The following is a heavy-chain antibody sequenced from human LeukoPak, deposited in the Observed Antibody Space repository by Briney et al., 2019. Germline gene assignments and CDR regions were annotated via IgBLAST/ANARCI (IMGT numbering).Heavy chain of an antibody. J-gene: IGHJ3*02. CDR2: IYPGDSDT. V-gene: IGHV5-51*01. Sequence: GESLQISCQGSGYSFTSYWIGWVRQMPGKGLEWMGIIYPGDSDTRYSPSFQGQVTISADKSISTAYLQWSSLKASDTAMYYCARDRGGYDFWSGYHGDAFDIWGQGTMVTVSS. D-gene: IGHD3-3*01. CDR3: ARDRGGYDFWSGYHGDAFDI. CDR1: GYSFTSYW.